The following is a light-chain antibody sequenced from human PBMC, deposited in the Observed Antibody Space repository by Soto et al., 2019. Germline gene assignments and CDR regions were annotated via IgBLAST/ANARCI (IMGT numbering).Light chain of an antibody. CDR1: QTISGW. V-gene: IGKV1-5*01. CDR3: QQLNSHPRT. Sequence: DIQMTQSPSTLSASVGDTVTITCRASQTISGWLAWYQQRPGKAPNLLIFDASTLESGVPSRFSGSASGTTFTLTISSLQPEDFATYYCQQLNSHPRTFGQGTKVDIK. CDR2: DAS. J-gene: IGKJ2*01.